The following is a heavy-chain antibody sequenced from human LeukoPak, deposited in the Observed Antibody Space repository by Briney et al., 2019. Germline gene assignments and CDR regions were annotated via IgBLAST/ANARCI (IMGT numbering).Heavy chain of an antibody. V-gene: IGHV3-30*02. CDR2: IRYDGSNK. D-gene: IGHD3-9*01. CDR1: GFTFSNYG. J-gene: IGHJ4*02. Sequence: GGSLRLSCAASGFTFSNYGMHWVRQAPGEGLEWVAFIRYDGSNKYYADSVKGRFTISRDNSKNTLYLQMNSLRAEDTAVYYCARDHSYYDILSGFDYWGQGTLVTVFS. CDR3: ARDHSYYDILSGFDY.